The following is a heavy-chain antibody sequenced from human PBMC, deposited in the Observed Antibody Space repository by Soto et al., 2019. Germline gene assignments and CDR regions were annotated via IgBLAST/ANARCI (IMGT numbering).Heavy chain of an antibody. D-gene: IGHD3-16*01. CDR2: VFIRGTT. CDR1: GVSISRFY. Sequence: QVQLQESGPGLVKASETLSLNCSVSGVSISRFYWNWIRQPAGGGLEWIGRVFIRGTTTYNPSLKSRITMSLDTSKNQFSLNLGSVTAADTALYYCAADTGGGARAFEYWGQGILATVSS. J-gene: IGHJ4*02. CDR3: AADTGGGARAFEY. V-gene: IGHV4-4*07.